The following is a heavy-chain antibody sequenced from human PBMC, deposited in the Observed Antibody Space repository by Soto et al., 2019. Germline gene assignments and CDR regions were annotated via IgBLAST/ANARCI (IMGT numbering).Heavy chain of an antibody. CDR2: IYYSGST. J-gene: IGHJ4*02. Sequence: SETLSLTCSVSGGSINRYYWSWSRQPPGKGLEWIGYIYYSGSTNYNPSLKSRVTISVYTSKNQFSLKLSSVTAADTAVYYCARVRTVWLYYYDSSGYYPQDFDYWGQGTLVTVSS. CDR1: GGSINRYY. D-gene: IGHD3-22*01. CDR3: ARVRTVWLYYYDSSGYYPQDFDY. V-gene: IGHV4-59*01.